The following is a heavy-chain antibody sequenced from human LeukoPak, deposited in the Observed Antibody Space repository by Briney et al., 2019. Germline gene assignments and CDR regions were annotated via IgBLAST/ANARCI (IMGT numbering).Heavy chain of an antibody. CDR3: ARRRSAYYDFWSGYPRAYYYYYMDV. J-gene: IGHJ6*03. Sequence: SETLSLTCTVSGGSISSHYWSWIRQPPGKGLEWIGYIYYSGSTNYNPPLKSRVTISVDTSKNQFSLKLSSVTAADTAVYYCARRRSAYYDFWSGYPRAYYYYYMDVWGKGTTVTVSS. D-gene: IGHD3-3*01. V-gene: IGHV4-59*11. CDR2: IYYSGST. CDR1: GGSISSHY.